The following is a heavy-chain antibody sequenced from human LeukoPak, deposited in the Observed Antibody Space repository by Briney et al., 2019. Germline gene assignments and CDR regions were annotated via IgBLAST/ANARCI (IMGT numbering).Heavy chain of an antibody. CDR3: ARASGSYWGGWFDP. J-gene: IGHJ5*02. CDR2: IYYSGST. V-gene: IGHV4-61*08. D-gene: IGHD1-26*01. Sequence: SQTLSLTCTVSGGSISSDGYYWSWIRQPPGKGLEWIGYIYYSGSTNYNPSLKSRVTISVDTSKNQFSLKLSSVTAADTAVYYCARASGSYWGGWFDPWGQGTLVTVSS. CDR1: GGSISSDGYY.